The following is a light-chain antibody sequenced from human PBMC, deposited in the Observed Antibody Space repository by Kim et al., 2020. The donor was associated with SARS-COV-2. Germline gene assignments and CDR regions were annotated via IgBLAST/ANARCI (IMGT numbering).Light chain of an antibody. J-gene: IGLJ1*01. CDR1: SSDVGGFTY. CDR2: EVT. CDR3: SSYAGSNILV. V-gene: IGLV2-8*01. Sequence: GQSVNISCTGTSSDVGGFTYVSWDQQHPGKDLKLMIYEVTKRPSGGPDRFSGSKSGNTASLTVSGLQADDEAHYYCSSYAGSNILVFGTGTKVTVL.